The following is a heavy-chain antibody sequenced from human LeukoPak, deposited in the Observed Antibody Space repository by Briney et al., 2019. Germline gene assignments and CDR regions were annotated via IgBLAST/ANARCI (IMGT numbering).Heavy chain of an antibody. CDR3: ARVYYDSSGYYYHDDY. D-gene: IGHD3-22*01. J-gene: IGHJ4*02. Sequence: ASVKVSCKASGYTFTTYGISWVRQAPGQGLEWMGWISAYNGNTNYAQKLQGRVTMTTDTSTSTAYMELRSLRSDDTAVYYCARVYYDSSGYYYHDDYWGQGTPVTVSS. V-gene: IGHV1-18*01. CDR1: GYTFTTYG. CDR2: ISAYNGNT.